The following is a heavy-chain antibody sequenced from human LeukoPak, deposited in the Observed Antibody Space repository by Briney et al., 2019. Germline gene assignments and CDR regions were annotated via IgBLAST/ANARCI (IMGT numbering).Heavy chain of an antibody. J-gene: IGHJ6*03. Sequence: PSETLSLTCAVYGGSFSGYYWSWIRQPPGKGLEWIGEINHSGSTNYNPSLKSRVTISVDTSKNQFSLKLSSVTAADTAVYYCARHKDYYYSYMDVWGKGTTVTISS. CDR1: GGSFSGYY. CDR2: INHSGST. V-gene: IGHV4-34*01. CDR3: ARHKDYYYSYMDV.